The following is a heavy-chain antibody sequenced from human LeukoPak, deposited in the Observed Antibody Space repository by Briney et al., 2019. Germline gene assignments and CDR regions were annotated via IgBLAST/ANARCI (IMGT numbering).Heavy chain of an antibody. D-gene: IGHD3-22*01. CDR3: ANYDSSGYFDYYYMDV. CDR2: IRYDGGET. V-gene: IGHV3-30*02. J-gene: IGHJ6*03. Sequence: GGSLRLSCAASGFTFNRRGMHWVRQAPGKGLEWVAFIRYDGGETSYADFVKGRFTISRDNSKNTLYLQMNSLRAEDTAVYYCANYDSSGYFDYYYMDVWGKGTTVTISS. CDR1: GFTFNRRG.